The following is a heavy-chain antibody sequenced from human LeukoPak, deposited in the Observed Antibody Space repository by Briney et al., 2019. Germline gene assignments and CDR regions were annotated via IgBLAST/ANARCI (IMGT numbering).Heavy chain of an antibody. J-gene: IGHJ3*02. CDR1: GGSLSSYY. V-gene: IGHV4-4*07. CDR2: IYTSGST. Sequence: SETLSLTCTVSGGSLSSYYRRGIRQPAGKGLEWIGRIYTSGSTNYNPSLKSRVTISVDTSKNQFSLKLSSVTAADTAVYYCARRYYDYVWGSYRPDAFDIWGQGTMVTVSS. CDR3: ARRYYDYVWGSYRPDAFDI. D-gene: IGHD3-16*02.